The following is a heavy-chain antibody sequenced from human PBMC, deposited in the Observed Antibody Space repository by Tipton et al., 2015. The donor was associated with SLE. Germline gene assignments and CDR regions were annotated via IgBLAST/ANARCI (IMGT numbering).Heavy chain of an antibody. CDR1: GFTFSSYA. CDR3: APRGVAGTAEYFQH. Sequence: SLRLSCAASGFTFSSYAMSWVRQAPGKGLEWVSAISGSGGSTYYADSVKGRFTISRDNSKNTLYLQMNSLRAEDTAVYYCAPRGVAGTAEYFQHWGQGTLVTVSS. V-gene: IGHV3-23*01. CDR2: ISGSGGST. D-gene: IGHD6-19*01. J-gene: IGHJ1*01.